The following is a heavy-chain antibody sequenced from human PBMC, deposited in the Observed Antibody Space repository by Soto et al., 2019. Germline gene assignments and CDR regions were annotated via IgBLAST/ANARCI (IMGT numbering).Heavy chain of an antibody. D-gene: IGHD6-13*01. Sequence: SETLSLTCTVSDGSVSSGSYYWNWIRQPPGKGLEWIGFIYYSGSTHYNPSLQSRVTISVDTSKNQFSLKLSSVTAADTAVYYCAGGAAGYYYYGMDVWGQGTTVTVSS. CDR2: IYYSGST. V-gene: IGHV4-61*01. CDR3: AGGAAGYYYYGMDV. CDR1: DGSVSSGSYY. J-gene: IGHJ6*02.